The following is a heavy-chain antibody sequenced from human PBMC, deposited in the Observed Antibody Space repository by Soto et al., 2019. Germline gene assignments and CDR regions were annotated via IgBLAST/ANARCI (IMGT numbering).Heavy chain of an antibody. D-gene: IGHD6-13*01. V-gene: IGHV1-18*04. CDR3: ARGSYISSWYSLDY. CDR1: GYTFTSYG. CDR2: ISAHNGNT. Sequence: ASVKVSCKASGYTFTSYGISWVREAPGQGLEWMGWISAHNGNTDYAQKFQGRVTMTTDTSTSTASMELRSLRSDDTAVYYCARGSYISSWYSLDYWGQGTLVTVSS. J-gene: IGHJ4*02.